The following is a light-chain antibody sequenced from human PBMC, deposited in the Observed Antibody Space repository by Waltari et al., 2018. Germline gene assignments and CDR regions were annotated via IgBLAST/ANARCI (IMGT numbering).Light chain of an antibody. CDR3: QSYDRSLSGWV. V-gene: IGLV1-40*01. Sequence: QSVLTQPPSVSGAPGQRGTISCTGSSSNIGAGYDVHWYQQLPGTAPKLLIYGNINRPSGVPDRFSGSRSGTSPSLAITGLLAEDEGDYYCQSYDRSLSGWVFGGGTKLTVL. CDR2: GNI. CDR1: SSNIGAGYD. J-gene: IGLJ3*02.